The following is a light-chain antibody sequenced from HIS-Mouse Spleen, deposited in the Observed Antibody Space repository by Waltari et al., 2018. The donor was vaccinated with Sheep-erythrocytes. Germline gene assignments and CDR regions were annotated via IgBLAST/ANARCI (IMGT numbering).Light chain of an antibody. CDR1: SSDVGGYNN. J-gene: IGLJ3*02. V-gene: IGLV2-14*01. CDR2: EVS. CDR3: SSYTSSSTWV. Sequence: QSALTQPASVSGSPGQSLTISCTGTSSDVGGYNNVSWYQQHPGKAPKLMIYEVSNRPSGVSNRFSGSKSGNTASLTISGLQAEDEADYYCSSYTSSSTWVFGGGTKLTVL.